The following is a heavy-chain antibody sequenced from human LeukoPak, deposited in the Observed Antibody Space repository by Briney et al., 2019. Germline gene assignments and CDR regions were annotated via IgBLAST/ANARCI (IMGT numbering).Heavy chain of an antibody. V-gene: IGHV3-53*01. CDR1: GFTVISNY. J-gene: IGHJ4*02. Sequence: GGSLRLSCAASGFTVISNYMSWVRQAPGKGLEWVSGVYGVGSTYCADSVKGRFTISRDNSKNTLYLQMNSLRAEDTAVYYCAALTTRYCFDYWGQGTLVTVSS. D-gene: IGHD4-11*01. CDR2: VYGVGST. CDR3: AALTTRYCFDY.